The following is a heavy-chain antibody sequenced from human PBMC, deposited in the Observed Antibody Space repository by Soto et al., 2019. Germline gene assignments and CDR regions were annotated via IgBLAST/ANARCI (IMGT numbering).Heavy chain of an antibody. CDR1: GGTFSSYA. Sequence: GASVKVSCKASGGTFSSYAISWVRQAPGQGLEWMGGIIPIFGTANYAQKFQGRVTITADESTSTAYMELSSLRSEDTAVYYCARDRYSYYDFWSGYYNAYFDYWGQGTLVTVSS. CDR3: ARDRYSYYDFWSGYYNAYFDY. CDR2: IIPIFGTA. J-gene: IGHJ4*02. D-gene: IGHD3-3*01. V-gene: IGHV1-69*13.